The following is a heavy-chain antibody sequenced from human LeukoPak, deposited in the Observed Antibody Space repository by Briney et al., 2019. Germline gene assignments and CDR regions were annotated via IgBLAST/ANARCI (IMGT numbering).Heavy chain of an antibody. CDR1: GGSIRSNTNSWGRDSSSY. Sequence: SETLSLTCSVSGGSIRSNTNSWGRDSSSYWGWIRQPPGKGLAWTGSIHSNGATYYNSHIQRRITISVDTSKILFSLKLPSVTATDTALYYCARQRYTASVGSFDTWGQGTMVIVSP. J-gene: IGHJ3*02. CDR2: IHSNGAT. D-gene: IGHD2-2*02. V-gene: IGHV4-39*02. CDR3: ARQRYTASVGSFDT.